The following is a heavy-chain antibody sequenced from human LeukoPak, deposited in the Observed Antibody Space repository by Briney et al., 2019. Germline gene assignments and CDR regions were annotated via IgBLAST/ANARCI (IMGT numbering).Heavy chain of an antibody. CDR2: ISGSGGST. V-gene: IGHV3-23*01. D-gene: IGHD5/OR15-5a*01. J-gene: IGHJ4*02. CDR3: AKDPVYDSRIADGDY. CDR1: GFTFSSYA. Sequence: GGSLRLSCAASGFTFSSYAMSWVRQAPGKGLEWVSAISGSGGSTYYADSVKGRFTISRDNSKNTLYLQMNSLRAEDTAVYYCAKDPVYDSRIADGDYWGQGTLVTVSS.